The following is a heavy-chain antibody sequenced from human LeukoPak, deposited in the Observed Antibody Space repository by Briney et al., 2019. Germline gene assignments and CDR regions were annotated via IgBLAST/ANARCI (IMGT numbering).Heavy chain of an antibody. CDR1: GGSFSGYY. CDR2: INHSGST. Sequence: SETLSLTCAVYGGSFSGYYWSWIRQPPGKGQEWIGEINHSGSTNYNPSLKSRVTISVDTSKNQFSLKLSSVTAADTAVYYCATDSGIAAAGSYFQHWGQGTLVTVSS. CDR3: ATDSGIAAAGSYFQH. D-gene: IGHD6-13*01. J-gene: IGHJ1*01. V-gene: IGHV4-34*01.